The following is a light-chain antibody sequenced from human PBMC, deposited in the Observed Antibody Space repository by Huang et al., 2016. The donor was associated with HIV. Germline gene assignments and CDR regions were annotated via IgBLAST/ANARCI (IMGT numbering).Light chain of an antibody. J-gene: IGKJ1*01. CDR2: EAP. Sequence: DIQMTQSPSSLSASVGDRVTITCQASQDISNYLNWYQQKPGKAPKLLIYEAPNLETGVSSRFSGSGSGTDFTFTISSLQPEDIATYYCQHYDNLRTFGQGTKVEIK. CDR1: QDISNY. V-gene: IGKV1-33*01. CDR3: QHYDNLRT.